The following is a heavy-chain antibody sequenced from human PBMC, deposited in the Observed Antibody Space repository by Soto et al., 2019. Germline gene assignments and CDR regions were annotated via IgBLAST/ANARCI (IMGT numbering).Heavy chain of an antibody. J-gene: IGHJ4*02. V-gene: IGHV1-69*13. CDR3: ARDPQYSSSSGDY. CDR1: GGTFSSYA. Sequence: GASVKVSCKASGGTFSSYAISWVRQAPGQGLEWMGGIIPIFGTANYAQKFQGRVTITADESTSTAYMELSSLRSEDTAVYYCARDPQYSSSSGDYWGQGTLVTVSS. CDR2: IIPIFGTA. D-gene: IGHD6-6*01.